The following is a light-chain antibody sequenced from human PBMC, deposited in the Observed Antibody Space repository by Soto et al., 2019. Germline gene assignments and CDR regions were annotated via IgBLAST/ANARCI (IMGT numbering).Light chain of an antibody. J-gene: IGKJ4*01. CDR2: GAS. CDR1: QSVSSSY. Sequence: EIVLTQSPGTLSLSPGERATLSCRASQSVSSSYLAWYQQKPGQAPRLLIYGASSRATGIPDRVSGSGSGTDFTLTISRLVPEDFAVYYCQQYGSSPLTFVGGTKVEIK. V-gene: IGKV3-20*01. CDR3: QQYGSSPLT.